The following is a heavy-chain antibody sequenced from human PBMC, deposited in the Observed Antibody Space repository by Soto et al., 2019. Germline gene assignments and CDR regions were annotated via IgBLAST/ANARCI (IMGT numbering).Heavy chain of an antibody. D-gene: IGHD2-21*02. CDR1: GYTFTRYG. J-gene: IGHJ6*02. CDR3: AREGDVPYYYYGMDV. V-gene: IGHV1-18*01. CDR2: ISGYDGRT. Sequence: QVHLVQSGAEVKKPGASVKVSCKTSGYTFTRYGISWVRQAPGQGLEWMGWISGYDGRTNFAQKVQDRVTMTTDTSTSTVYMELRSLNSDDTAVYYCAREGDVPYYYYGMDVWGQGTTVTVSS.